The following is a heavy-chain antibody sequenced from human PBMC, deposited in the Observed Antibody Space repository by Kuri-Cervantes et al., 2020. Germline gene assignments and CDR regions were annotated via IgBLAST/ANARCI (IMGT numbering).Heavy chain of an antibody. Sequence: ASVKVSCKASGYTFTGYYMHWVRQAPGLGLEWMGWINPNSGGTNYAQKFQGRVTMTRDTSISTAYMELSRLRSDDTAVYYCARDRYGDYVGFHYYYYYGMDVWGQGTTVTVSS. J-gene: IGHJ6*02. CDR3: ARDRYGDYVGFHYYYYYGMDV. V-gene: IGHV1-2*02. D-gene: IGHD4-17*01. CDR1: GYTFTGYY. CDR2: INPNSGGT.